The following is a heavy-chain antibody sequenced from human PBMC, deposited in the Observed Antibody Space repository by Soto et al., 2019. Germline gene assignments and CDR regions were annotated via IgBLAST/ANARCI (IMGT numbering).Heavy chain of an antibody. V-gene: IGHV4-30-4*01. CDR2: IYDGGTT. J-gene: IGHJ4*02. CDR1: GGSISSAAYC. Sequence: QVQLQESGPRLVSPSQTLSLTCTVSGGSISSAAYCWSWIRQSPDKGLEWIGHIYDGGTTYSSPVLKGWVTKSAGTSETQFPLKLSSVSAADTAVYYCARGPSGDKIDYWGQGIQVTVSS. D-gene: IGHD7-27*01. CDR3: ARGPSGDKIDY.